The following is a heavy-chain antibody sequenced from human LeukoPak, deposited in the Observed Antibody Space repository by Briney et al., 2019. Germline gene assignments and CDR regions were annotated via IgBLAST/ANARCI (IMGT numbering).Heavy chain of an antibody. D-gene: IGHD6-13*01. J-gene: IGHJ4*02. CDR3: ARWTIAAAGKFDY. Sequence: SQTLSLTCTVSGGSISSYYWSWIRQPPGKGLEWIGYIYYSGSTNYNPSLKSRVTISVDTSKNQFSLKLSPVTAADTAVYYCARWTIAAAGKFDYWGQGTLVTVSS. V-gene: IGHV4-59*01. CDR2: IYYSGST. CDR1: GGSISSYY.